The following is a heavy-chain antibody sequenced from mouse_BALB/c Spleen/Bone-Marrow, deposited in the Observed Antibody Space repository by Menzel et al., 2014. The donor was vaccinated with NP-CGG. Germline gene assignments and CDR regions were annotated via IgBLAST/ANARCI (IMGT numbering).Heavy chain of an antibody. CDR3: ARGGANVDN. V-gene: IGHV1-69*01. J-gene: IGHJ2*02. Sequence: QVQLQQSGAELVMPGASVKMSCKASGHTFTDHWMHWVKQRPGQGLEWIGAIDISDSYNTYNQKFEGKATLTVDESSSTAYMQLSRLTSEDSAVYYCARGGANVDNWGQGTSLPVSS. CDR1: GHTFTDHW. CDR2: IDISDSYN.